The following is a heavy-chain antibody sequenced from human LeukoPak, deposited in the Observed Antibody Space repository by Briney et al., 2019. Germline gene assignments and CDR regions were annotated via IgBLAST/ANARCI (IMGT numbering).Heavy chain of an antibody. CDR1: GGSISSSSYY. Sequence: PSETLSLTCTVSGGSISSSSYYWGWIRQPPGKGLEWIGSIYYSGSTYYNPSLKSRVTISVDTSKNQFSLKLSSVTAADTAVYYCAGGGSSGWWQNWFDPWGQGTLVTVSS. CDR3: AGGGSSGWWQNWFDP. D-gene: IGHD6-19*01. V-gene: IGHV4-39*07. J-gene: IGHJ5*02. CDR2: IYYSGST.